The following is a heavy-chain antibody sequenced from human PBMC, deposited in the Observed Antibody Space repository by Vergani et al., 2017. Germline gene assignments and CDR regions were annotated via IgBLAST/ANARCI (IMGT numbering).Heavy chain of an antibody. CDR2: IWYDGSNK. CDR1: GFTFSSYG. CDR3: TSQPRVVVTAIQYYYGMDV. J-gene: IGHJ6*02. D-gene: IGHD2-21*02. Sequence: QVQLVESGGGVVQPGRSLRLSCAASGFTFSSYGMHWVRQAPGKGLEWVAVIWYDGSNKYYADSVKGRFTISRDNSKNTLYLQMNSLRAEDTAVYYCTSQPRVVVTAIQYYYGMDVWGQGTTVTVSS. V-gene: IGHV3-33*01.